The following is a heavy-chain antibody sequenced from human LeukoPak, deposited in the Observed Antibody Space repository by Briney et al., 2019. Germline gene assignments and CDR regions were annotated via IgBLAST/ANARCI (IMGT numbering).Heavy chain of an antibody. CDR3: ARDTTGTLYYFDY. J-gene: IGHJ4*02. D-gene: IGHD1-1*01. CDR2: INHSGST. Sequence: SETLSLTCAVYGGSLSGYYWSWIRQPPGKGLEWIGEINHSGSTNYNPSLKSRVTISVDTSKNQFSLKLSSVTAADTAVYYCARDTTGTLYYFDYWGQGTLVTVSS. CDR1: GGSLSGYY. V-gene: IGHV4-34*01.